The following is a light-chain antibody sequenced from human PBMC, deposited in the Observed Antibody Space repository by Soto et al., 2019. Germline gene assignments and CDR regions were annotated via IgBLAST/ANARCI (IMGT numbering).Light chain of an antibody. CDR1: QTISSY. J-gene: IGKJ1*01. CDR3: QQSYRTWT. V-gene: IGKV1-39*01. Sequence: DIQMTQSPSSLSASVGDRVTITCRASQTISSYLNWYQQKPGKAPKLLIYAASTLQSGVPSRFRGSGSGTDFTLTISSLQPEDFTTYYCQQSYRTWTFGQGTKVEIK. CDR2: AAS.